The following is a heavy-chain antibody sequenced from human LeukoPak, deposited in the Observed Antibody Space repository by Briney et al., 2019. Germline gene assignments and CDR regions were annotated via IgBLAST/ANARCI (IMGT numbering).Heavy chain of an antibody. J-gene: IGHJ3*02. Sequence: SETLSLTCTVSGGSISSYYWSWIRQPPGKGLEWIGYIYYSGSTNYNPSLKSRVTISVDTSKNQFSLKLSSMTAADTAVYYCARHSPKNDIVVVPAAPGAFDIWGQGTMVTVSS. CDR2: IYYSGST. V-gene: IGHV4-59*08. CDR3: ARHSPKNDIVVVPAAPGAFDI. D-gene: IGHD2-2*01. CDR1: GGSISSYY.